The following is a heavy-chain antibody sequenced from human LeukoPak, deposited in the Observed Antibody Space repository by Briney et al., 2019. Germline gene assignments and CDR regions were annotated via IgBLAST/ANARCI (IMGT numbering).Heavy chain of an antibody. CDR1: GFTFSSYA. CDR3: ASSGIGFCSSTSCYLDY. V-gene: IGHV3-23*01. D-gene: IGHD2-2*01. Sequence: GGSLRLSCADSGFTFSSYAMSWVRQAPGKGLEWVSAISGSGGSTYYADSVKGRFTISRDNSKNTLYLQMNSLKGEDTAVYYCASSGIGFCSSTSCYLDYWGQGTLVTVSS. J-gene: IGHJ4*02. CDR2: ISGSGGST.